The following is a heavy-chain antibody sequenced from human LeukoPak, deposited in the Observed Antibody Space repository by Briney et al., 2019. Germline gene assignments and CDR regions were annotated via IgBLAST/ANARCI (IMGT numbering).Heavy chain of an antibody. CDR3: ASIAVAGIIDY. J-gene: IGHJ4*02. V-gene: IGHV4-61*01. CDR1: GGSVSSGSYY. D-gene: IGHD6-19*01. CDR2: IYYSGST. Sequence: SETLSLTCTVSGGSVSSGSYYWSWIRQPPGKGLEWIGYIYYSGSTNYNPSLKSRVTISVDTSKNQFSLKLSSVTAADTAVYYCASIAVAGIIDYWGQGTLVTVSS.